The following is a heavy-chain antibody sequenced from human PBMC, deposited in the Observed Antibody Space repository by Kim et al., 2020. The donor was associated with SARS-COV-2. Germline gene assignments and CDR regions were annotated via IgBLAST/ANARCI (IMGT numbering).Heavy chain of an antibody. D-gene: IGHD2-8*01. CDR3: AREYCTNGVCYTMNFDY. V-gene: IGHV3-30*07. Sequence: VKGRFTISRDNSKNTLYLQMNSLRAEDTAVYYCAREYCTNGVCYTMNFDYWGQGTLVTVSS. J-gene: IGHJ4*02.